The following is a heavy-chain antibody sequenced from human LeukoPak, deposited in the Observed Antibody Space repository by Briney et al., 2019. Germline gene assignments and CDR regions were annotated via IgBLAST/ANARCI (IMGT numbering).Heavy chain of an antibody. J-gene: IGHJ5*02. Sequence: SETLSLTCTVAGGSISSYYWSWIRQPPGKGLEWIGYIYYSGSTNYNPSLKSRVTISVDTSKNPFSLKMSSVTAADTAVYYCAREGSYFDDNWFDPWGQGTLVTVSS. CDR1: GGSISSYY. D-gene: IGHD3-9*01. CDR2: IYYSGST. V-gene: IGHV4-59*01. CDR3: AREGSYFDDNWFDP.